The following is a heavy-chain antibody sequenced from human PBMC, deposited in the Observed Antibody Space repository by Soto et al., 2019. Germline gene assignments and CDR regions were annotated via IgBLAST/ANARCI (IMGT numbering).Heavy chain of an antibody. CDR1: GFPFGNYA. Sequence: WGSLRLSCAASGFPFGNYAMHWVRHAPGKGLEWGSGISWNSNTIAYADSVKGRFTISRDNSKNTLYLQMNSLRVEDTAVYYCYCSGGSQGYWGQGTLVTVSP. V-gene: IGHV3-23*01. CDR2: ISWNSNTI. J-gene: IGHJ4*02. CDR3: YCSGGSQGY. D-gene: IGHD2-15*01.